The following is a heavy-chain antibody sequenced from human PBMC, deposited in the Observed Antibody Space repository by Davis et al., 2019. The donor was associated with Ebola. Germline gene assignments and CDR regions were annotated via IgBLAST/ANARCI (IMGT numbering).Heavy chain of an antibody. J-gene: IGHJ4*02. D-gene: IGHD3-10*01. V-gene: IGHV4-59*01. CDR1: GDSISAYY. Sequence: PSETLSLTCTVSGDSISAYYWNWIRQSPGKGLEWIGDIHYTGSTNFHPSLKSRLTISLDTSKNQFSLNLTSVTTADTAMYYCARGNYGLDCWGQGIMATVSS. CDR3: ARGNYGLDC. CDR2: IHYTGST.